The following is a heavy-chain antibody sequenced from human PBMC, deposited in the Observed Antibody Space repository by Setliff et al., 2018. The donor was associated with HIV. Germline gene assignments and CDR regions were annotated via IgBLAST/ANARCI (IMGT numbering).Heavy chain of an antibody. J-gene: IGHJ2*01. CDR2: VYNSGSA. V-gene: IGHV4-61*02. CDR1: GGSINSGTYY. CDR3: ARGAEYPNWYFDL. Sequence: SETLSLTCTVSGGSINSGTYYWSWIRQPAGKGLEWIGRVYNSGSANYNPSLTSRVTMSVDTSKNQFSLNLNSLTAADTAIYYCARGAEYPNWYFDLWGRGTLVTAPQ.